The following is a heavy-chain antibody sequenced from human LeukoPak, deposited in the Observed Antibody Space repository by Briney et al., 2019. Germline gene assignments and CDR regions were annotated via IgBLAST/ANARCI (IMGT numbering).Heavy chain of an antibody. CDR3: ARTSYCSGGSCLDY. CDR2: ISHSGST. J-gene: IGHJ4*02. D-gene: IGHD2-15*01. CDR1: GGSISGYY. V-gene: IGHV4-59*08. Sequence: SETLSLTCTVSGGSISGYYWSWIRQPPGKGLEWIGYISHSGSTNYNPSLKSRVTVSVDTSKNQFSLKLSSVTAADTAAYYCARTSYCSGGSCLDYWGQGTLVTVSA.